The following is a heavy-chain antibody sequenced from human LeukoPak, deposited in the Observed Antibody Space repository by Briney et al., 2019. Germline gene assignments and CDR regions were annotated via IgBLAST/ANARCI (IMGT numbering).Heavy chain of an antibody. CDR1: GFTFSSYA. D-gene: IGHD6-13*01. V-gene: IGHV3-23*01. Sequence: GGSLRLSCAASGFTFSSYAMSWVRLAPGKGLEWVSGISASGGDTWYPDSVKGRFTTSRDNSKNTLFLQMNSLRVEDTAIYYCAKDAAGPEYWGQGTRVTVSS. J-gene: IGHJ4*02. CDR3: AKDAAGPEY. CDR2: ISASGGDT.